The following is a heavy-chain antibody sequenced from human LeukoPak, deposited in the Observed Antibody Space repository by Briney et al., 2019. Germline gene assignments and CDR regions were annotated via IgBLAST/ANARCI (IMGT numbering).Heavy chain of an antibody. D-gene: IGHD3-9*01. CDR2: ISGSGGST. V-gene: IGHV3-23*01. CDR1: GFTFSSYA. Sequence: GGSLRLSCAASGFTFSSYAMSWVRQAPGKGLEWVSAISGSGGSTYYADSVKGRFTISRDNSKNTLYLQMNSLRAEDTAVYYCAKDRIRYFDWLLFGYWGQGTLVTVSS. CDR3: AKDRIRYFDWLLFGY. J-gene: IGHJ4*02.